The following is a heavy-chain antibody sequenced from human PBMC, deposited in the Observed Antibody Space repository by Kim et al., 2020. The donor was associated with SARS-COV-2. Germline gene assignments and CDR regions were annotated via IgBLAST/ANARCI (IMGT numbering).Heavy chain of an antibody. CDR3: ARASETVADAFDI. CDR1: GGSISSYY. CDR2: IYYSGST. V-gene: IGHV4-59*13. Sequence: SETLSLTCTVSGGSISSYYWSWIRQPPGKGLEWIGYIYYSGSTNYNPSLKSRVTISVDTSKNQFSLKLSSVTAADTAVYYCARASETVADAFDIWGQGTMVTVSS. J-gene: IGHJ3*02. D-gene: IGHD4-17*01.